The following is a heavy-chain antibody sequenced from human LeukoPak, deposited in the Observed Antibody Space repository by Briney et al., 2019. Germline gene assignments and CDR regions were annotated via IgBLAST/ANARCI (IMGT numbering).Heavy chain of an antibody. CDR3: ARGRGTYYDILTGYYISGYFDY. V-gene: IGHV4-59*01. J-gene: IGHJ4*02. CDR2: IYYSGST. CDR1: GGSISSYY. D-gene: IGHD3-9*01. Sequence: KPSETLSLTCTVSGGSISSYYWSWIRQPPGKGLEWIGYIYYSGSTNYNPSLKSRVTISVDTSKNQFSLKLSSVTAADTAVYYCARGRGTYYDILTGYYISGYFDYWGQGTLVTVSS.